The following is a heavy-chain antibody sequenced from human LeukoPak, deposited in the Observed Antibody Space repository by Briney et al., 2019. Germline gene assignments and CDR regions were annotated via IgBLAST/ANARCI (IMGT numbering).Heavy chain of an antibody. V-gene: IGHV6-1*01. J-gene: IGHJ6*02. D-gene: IGHD3-9*01. CDR2: TYYRSKWYN. CDR3: ARDLPRSTYYDILTGLRYYYYYGMDV. CDR1: GDSVSSNSAA. Sequence: SQTLSLTCAISGDSVSSNSAAWNWIRQSPSRGLEWLGRTYYRSKWYNDYAVSVKSRITINPDTSKNQFSLQLNSVTPKDTAVYYCARDLPRSTYYDILTGLRYYYYYGMDVWGQGTTVTVSS.